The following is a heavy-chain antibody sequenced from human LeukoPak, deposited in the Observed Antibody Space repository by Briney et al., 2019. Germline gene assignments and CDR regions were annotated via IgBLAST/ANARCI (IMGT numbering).Heavy chain of an antibody. CDR3: ARTGYSGYDYSWFDP. CDR1: GFTFDDYT. J-gene: IGHJ5*02. CDR2: ISWDGGST. D-gene: IGHD5-12*01. Sequence: GGSLRLSCAASGFTFDDYTMHWVRQAPGKGLEWVSLISWDGGSTYYADSVKGRFTISRDNAKNSLYLQMNSLRAEDTAVYYCARTGYSGYDYSWFDPWGQGTLVTVSS. V-gene: IGHV3-43*01.